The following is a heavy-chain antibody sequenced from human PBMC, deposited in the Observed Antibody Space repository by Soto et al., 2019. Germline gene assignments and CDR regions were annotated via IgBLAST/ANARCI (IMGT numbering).Heavy chain of an antibody. Sequence: QVQLVESGGGVVQPGRSLRLSCAASGFTFSSYGMHWVRQAPGKGLEWVAVIWYDGSNKYYADSVKGRFTISRDNSKNTLYLQMTRLRAEDTAVYYCAGLTPKYSSSWYYFDYWGQGTLVTVSS. D-gene: IGHD6-13*01. CDR2: IWYDGSNK. CDR1: GFTFSSYG. J-gene: IGHJ4*02. V-gene: IGHV3-33*01. CDR3: AGLTPKYSSSWYYFDY.